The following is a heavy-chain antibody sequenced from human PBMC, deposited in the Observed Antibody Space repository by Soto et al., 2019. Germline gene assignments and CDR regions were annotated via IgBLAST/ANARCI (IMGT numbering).Heavy chain of an antibody. Sequence: SQTLSLPCAISGDSVSSNSAAWNWIRQSPSRGLEWLGRTYYRSKWYNDYAVSVKSRITINPGTSKNQFSLQLNSVIPEDTAGYYCARVGAYYDILTGYSDGAFDIWGQGTMVTVSS. CDR2: TYYRSKWYN. CDR1: GDSVSSNSAA. CDR3: ARVGAYYDILTGYSDGAFDI. D-gene: IGHD3-9*01. J-gene: IGHJ3*02. V-gene: IGHV6-1*01.